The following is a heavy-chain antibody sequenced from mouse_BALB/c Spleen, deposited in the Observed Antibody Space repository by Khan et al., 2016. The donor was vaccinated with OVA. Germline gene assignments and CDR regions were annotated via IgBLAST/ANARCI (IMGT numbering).Heavy chain of an antibody. J-gene: IGHJ2*01. V-gene: IGHV1S81*02. Sequence: VQLQQSGAALVKAGASVKMSCKASGYTFTSYWMHWVKQRLGQGLEWFAETNPTNGRTYYNEKFKSKATLTVDKSSSTAYMLLSGPTFEDSAVYYCARIKKIVATYFDYWGQGTTLTVSS. CDR2: TNPTNGRT. CDR3: ARIKKIVATYFDY. CDR1: GYTFTSYW. D-gene: IGHD1-1*01.